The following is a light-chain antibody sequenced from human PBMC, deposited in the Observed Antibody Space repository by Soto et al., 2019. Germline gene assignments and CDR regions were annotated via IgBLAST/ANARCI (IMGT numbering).Light chain of an antibody. CDR1: NIDSRT. J-gene: IGLJ1*01. CDR3: QVWDNVDDHIYV. CDR2: DNS. Sequence: SYELTQPPSVSVAPGQTATISCGENNIDSRTVHWYQQKPGQAPLLVVYDNSFRPSGIPNRFSGSNSGNTATLTISRVEAGDEAAYYCQVWDNVDDHIYVFGTGTQLTVL. V-gene: IGLV3-21*02.